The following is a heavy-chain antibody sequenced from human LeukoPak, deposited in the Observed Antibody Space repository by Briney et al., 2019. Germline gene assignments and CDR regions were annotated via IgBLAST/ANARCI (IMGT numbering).Heavy chain of an antibody. CDR2: INPNSGVT. CDR1: GYTLSDHY. CDR3: ARGIVGAADYMDV. V-gene: IGHV1-2*02. Sequence: ASVKVSCKASGYTLSDHYLHWVRQAPGQGLEWLGWINPNSGVTNYAQKFQGRVTMTRDTSINTVYMEQRRLRSDDTAVYYRARGIVGAADYMDVWGKGTTVTVSS. J-gene: IGHJ6*03. D-gene: IGHD1-26*01.